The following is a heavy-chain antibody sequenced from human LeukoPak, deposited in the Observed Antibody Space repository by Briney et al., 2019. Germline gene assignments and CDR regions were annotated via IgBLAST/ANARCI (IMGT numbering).Heavy chain of an antibody. CDR3: ARDRISGLRLIGSFFPLDY. CDR2: INPSGGST. CDR1: GYTFTSYY. Sequence: ASVKVSCKASGYTFTSYYMHWVRQAPGQGLEWMGIINPSGGSTSYAQKFQGRVTMTRDTSTSTVYMELSSLRSEDTAVYYCARDRISGLRLIGSFFPLDYWGQGTLVTVSS. V-gene: IGHV1-46*01. J-gene: IGHJ4*02. D-gene: IGHD5-12*01.